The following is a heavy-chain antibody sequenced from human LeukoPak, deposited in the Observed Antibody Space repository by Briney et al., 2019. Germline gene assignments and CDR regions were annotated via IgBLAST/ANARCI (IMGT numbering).Heavy chain of an antibody. CDR3: VRVVSGGSQAY. V-gene: IGHV3-7*01. Sequence: PGGSLRLSCVASGFSISTYWMSWLRQAPARGLEWVANIRQDGNEIHYLDSVKGRYTISSDNAKNSAYLQMNSLRAEDSAIYYCVRVVSGGSQAYWGRGTLVTVSS. D-gene: IGHD2-8*02. J-gene: IGHJ4*01. CDR1: GFSISTYW. CDR2: IRQDGNEI.